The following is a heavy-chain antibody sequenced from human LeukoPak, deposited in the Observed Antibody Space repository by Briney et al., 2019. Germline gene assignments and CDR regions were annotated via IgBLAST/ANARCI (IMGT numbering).Heavy chain of an antibody. J-gene: IGHJ4*02. Sequence: SETLSPTCTVSGGSITSYYWGWIRQPPGKGLEWIGSIYYSGSTYYNPSLKSRVTISVDTSKNQFSLKLSSVTAADTAVYYCASFYYYDSSGYYYGELDYWGQGTLVTVSS. CDR3: ASFYYYDSSGYYYGELDY. D-gene: IGHD3-22*01. CDR2: IYYSGST. V-gene: IGHV4-39*01. CDR1: GGSITSYY.